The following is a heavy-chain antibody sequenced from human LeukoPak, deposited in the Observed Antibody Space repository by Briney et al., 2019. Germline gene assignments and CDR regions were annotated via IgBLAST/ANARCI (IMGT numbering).Heavy chain of an antibody. V-gene: IGHV3-74*01. Sequence: PGGSLRLSCAASGFTFNIYWMHWVRQAPGKGLVWVSRISNDGSDTTYADSVKGRFTISRDNGKNTVYLQMNSLRPEDTAVYYCARDRPHNWFDPWGQGTLVTVSS. CDR1: GFTFNIYW. CDR3: ARDRPHNWFDP. J-gene: IGHJ5*02. CDR2: ISNDGSDT.